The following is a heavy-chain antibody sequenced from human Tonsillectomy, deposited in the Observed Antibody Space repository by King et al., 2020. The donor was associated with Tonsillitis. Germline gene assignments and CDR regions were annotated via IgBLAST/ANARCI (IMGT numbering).Heavy chain of an antibody. Sequence: QLQESGPGLVKPSETLSLTCTVSGGSISSYYWSWIRQPAGKGLEWIGRIYTSGSTNYNPSLKSRVTMSIDTSKNQFSLTVSSVTAADTAVYYCARGHYGDYVAYYGMDVWGQGTTVTVSS. CDR2: IYTSGST. CDR1: GGSISSYY. V-gene: IGHV4-4*07. J-gene: IGHJ6*02. D-gene: IGHD4-17*01. CDR3: ARGHYGDYVAYYGMDV.